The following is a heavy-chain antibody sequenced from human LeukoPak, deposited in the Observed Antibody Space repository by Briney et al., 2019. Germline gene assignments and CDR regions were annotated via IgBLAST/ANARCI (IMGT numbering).Heavy chain of an antibody. V-gene: IGHV3-30*18. J-gene: IGHJ4*02. CDR1: GFTFSNYG. CDR2: ISYDGSNK. D-gene: IGHD1-26*01. Sequence: PGGSLRLSCAASGFTFSNYGMHWVRQAPGKGLEWVAVISYDGSNKYYADSAKGRFTISRDNSKNTLYLQMNSLRAEDTAVYYCAKDKYSGSYGPLDYWGQGTLVTVSS. CDR3: AKDKYSGSYGPLDY.